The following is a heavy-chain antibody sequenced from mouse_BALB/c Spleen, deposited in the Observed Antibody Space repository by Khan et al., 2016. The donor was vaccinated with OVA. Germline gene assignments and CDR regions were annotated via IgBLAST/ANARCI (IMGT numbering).Heavy chain of an antibody. V-gene: IGHV3-2*02. CDR2: ISYSGST. Sequence: EVELVESGPGLVKPSQSLSLTCTVTGYSITSDYAWNWIRQLPGNKLEWMGFISYSGSTSYNPSLKSRISITRDTSKNQFFLQLNSVTTEDTATYYCARWDYDAPNYWGQGTTLTVSS. D-gene: IGHD2-4*01. CDR3: ARWDYDAPNY. CDR1: GYSITSDYA. J-gene: IGHJ2*01.